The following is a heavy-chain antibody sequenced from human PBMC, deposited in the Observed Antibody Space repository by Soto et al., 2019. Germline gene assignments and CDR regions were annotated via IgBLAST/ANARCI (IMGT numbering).Heavy chain of an antibody. Sequence: EVPLVESGGGLVQPGGSLRLACAVSGFTFSRYWMHWVRQAPGKGLLWVSRINIDGSTTNYADSVEGRFTISRDNAKNTLYLQMNNLRGEDTAAYYCVRGTSHWYGIDYWGQGTFVTVSS. J-gene: IGHJ4*02. D-gene: IGHD6-13*01. CDR1: GFTFSRYW. V-gene: IGHV3-74*01. CDR3: VRGTSHWYGIDY. CDR2: INIDGSTT.